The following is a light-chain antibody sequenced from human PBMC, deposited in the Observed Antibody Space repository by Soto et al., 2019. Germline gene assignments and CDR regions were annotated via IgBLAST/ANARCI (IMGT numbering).Light chain of an antibody. J-gene: IGLJ2*01. V-gene: IGLV2-14*01. Sequence: QSALTQPASVSGSPGQSITISCTGTSSDVGGYNYVSWYQQHPGKAPKVMIYEVSNRPSGVSNRFSGSKSGNTASLTISGLQDDDEADYYCSSYTSSNTLVFGGGTKVTVL. CDR2: EVS. CDR3: SSYTSSNTLV. CDR1: SSDVGGYNY.